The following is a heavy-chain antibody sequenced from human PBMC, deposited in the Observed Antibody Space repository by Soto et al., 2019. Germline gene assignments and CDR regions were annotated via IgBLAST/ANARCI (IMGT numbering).Heavy chain of an antibody. CDR2: IYPGDSDT. CDR3: ARHNIGSGWYGGASTGPLKVYYYGMDV. D-gene: IGHD6-19*01. Sequence: PGESLKISCKGSGYSFTSYWIGWVRQMPGKGLEWMGIIYPGDSDTRYSPSFRGQVTISADKSISTAYLQWSSLKASDTAMYYCARHNIGSGWYGGASTGPLKVYYYGMDVWGQGATVTVSS. J-gene: IGHJ6*02. V-gene: IGHV5-51*01. CDR1: GYSFTSYW.